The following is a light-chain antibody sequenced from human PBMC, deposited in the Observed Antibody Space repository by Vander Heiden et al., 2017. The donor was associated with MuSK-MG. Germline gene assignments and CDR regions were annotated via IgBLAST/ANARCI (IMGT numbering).Light chain of an antibody. V-gene: IGKV1-39*01. CDR2: GAS. CDR3: QQSFSIPRT. Sequence: DIQMTQSPSSLSASVGDRVTITCRASQSINRYLNWYQQRPGQAPKVLIYGASSLHSGVPSRFSGSGSGTDFTLTISSLQPEDFATYFCQQSFSIPRTFDQGTKLQIK. CDR1: QSINRY. J-gene: IGKJ2*01.